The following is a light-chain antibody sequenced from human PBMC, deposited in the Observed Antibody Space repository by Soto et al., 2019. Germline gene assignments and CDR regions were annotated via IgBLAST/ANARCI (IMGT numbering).Light chain of an antibody. CDR1: QGLSSY. CDR3: QQVNNYPLT. Sequence: DIQMTQSPSSLSASVGDRVTITCRASQGLSSYLAWYQQKPGKAPKLLIYAASTLQSGVPSRFSGIESGTDFTLTISSLQPEDFATYYCQQVNNYPLTFGGGTKVDIK. V-gene: IGKV1-9*01. CDR2: AAS. J-gene: IGKJ4*01.